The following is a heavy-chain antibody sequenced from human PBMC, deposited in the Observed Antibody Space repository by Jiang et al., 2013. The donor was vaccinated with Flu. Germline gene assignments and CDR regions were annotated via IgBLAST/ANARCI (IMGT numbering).Heavy chain of an antibody. CDR2: IKQDGSXK. V-gene: IGHV3-7*01. J-gene: IGHJ4*02. CDR3: ARKSSSSWGSFDY. CDR1: GFTFSSYW. D-gene: IGHD6-13*01. Sequence: RLSCAASGFTFSSYWMSWVRQAPGKGLEWVANIKQDGSXKYYVDSVKGRFTISRDNAKNSLYLQMNSLRAEDTAVYYCARKSSSSWGSFDYWGQGTLVTVSS.